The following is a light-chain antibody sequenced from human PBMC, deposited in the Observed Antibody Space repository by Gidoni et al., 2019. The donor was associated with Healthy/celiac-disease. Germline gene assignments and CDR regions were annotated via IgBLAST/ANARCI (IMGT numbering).Light chain of an antibody. V-gene: IGLV7-43*01. CDR1: TGSVTSGDY. CDR3: LLYYSGAQPEV. Sequence: QTVVTQEPSLTVSPGGTVTLTCASSTGSVTSGDYPNWFQQKTGQAPRALIYSTSNKHPWTPARFSGSLLGGKAALTLSGVQPDDEAEYYCLLYYSGAQPEVFGGGTKLTVL. CDR2: STS. J-gene: IGLJ2*01.